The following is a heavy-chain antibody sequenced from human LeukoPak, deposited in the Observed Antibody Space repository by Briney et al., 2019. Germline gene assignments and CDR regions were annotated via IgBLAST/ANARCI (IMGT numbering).Heavy chain of an antibody. V-gene: IGHV4-59*12. D-gene: IGHD1-1*01. Sequence: SETLSLTCTVSGVSISSYYWSWVRQPPGKGLEWIGYIYYSGNNNYNPSLKSRLTMSADRSRNQFSLNLNSVTAADTAVYYCARINWNYFDCWGQGILVIVSS. CDR1: GVSISSYY. CDR3: ARINWNYFDC. J-gene: IGHJ4*02. CDR2: IYYSGNN.